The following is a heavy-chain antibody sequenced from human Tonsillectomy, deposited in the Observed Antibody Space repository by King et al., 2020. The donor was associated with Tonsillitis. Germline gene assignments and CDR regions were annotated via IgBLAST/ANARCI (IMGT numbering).Heavy chain of an antibody. CDR3: ARESGSYWTFDY. J-gene: IGHJ4*02. Sequence: DVQLVESGGDLVQPGGSLRLSCAASGFTFSSYWMHWVRQAPGKGLVWVSRINSEGSGTSYADSVKGRFTISRDNAKNTLYLQMNSLRAEDTAVYYCARESGSYWTFDYWGQGSLVTVSS. CDR1: GFTFSSYW. V-gene: IGHV3-74*01. D-gene: IGHD1-26*01. CDR2: INSEGSGT.